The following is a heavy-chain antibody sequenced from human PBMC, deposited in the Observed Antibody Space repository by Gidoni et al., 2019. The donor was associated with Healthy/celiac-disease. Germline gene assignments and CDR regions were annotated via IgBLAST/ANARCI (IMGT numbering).Heavy chain of an antibody. CDR1: GFHFRSYS. D-gene: IGHD4-17*01. J-gene: IGHJ3*02. Sequence: EVQLVGSGGGLVKPRGSLRLSCASSGFHFRSYSMNWFRQAPGKGLDWVSSISSSSSYIYYADSVKGRFTISRDNAKNSLYLQMNSLRAEDTAVYYCARDAPYGDYVAFDIWGQGTMVTVSS. CDR2: ISSSSSYI. V-gene: IGHV3-21*01. CDR3: ARDAPYGDYVAFDI.